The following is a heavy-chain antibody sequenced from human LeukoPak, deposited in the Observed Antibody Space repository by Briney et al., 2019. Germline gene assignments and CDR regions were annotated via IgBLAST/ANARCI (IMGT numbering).Heavy chain of an antibody. Sequence: GGSLRLSCVASGFTFSDYAMSWVRQAPGKGLEWVSAISGSADNTYYADSVKGRFAISRDNSKNTLYLQLSTLRADDTAVYYCARGPGYGDYRGGFDYWGQGTLVTVSS. CDR3: ARGPGYGDYRGGFDY. J-gene: IGHJ4*02. CDR1: GFTFSDYA. V-gene: IGHV3-23*01. CDR2: ISGSADNT. D-gene: IGHD4-17*01.